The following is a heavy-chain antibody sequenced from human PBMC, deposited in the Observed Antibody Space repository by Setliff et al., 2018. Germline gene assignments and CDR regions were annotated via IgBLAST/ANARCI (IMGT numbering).Heavy chain of an antibody. V-gene: IGHV5-51*01. CDR1: GYTFTSYW. J-gene: IGHJ4*02. CDR2: IYPADSDA. CDR3: ARTLRYGGYLLAY. Sequence: PGESLKISCKASGYTFTSYWIGWVRQMPGKGLEWMGIIYPADSDAMYSPSFQGKVTISVDKFINTAYLQWNRLKASDTAIYYCARTLRYGGYLLAYWGQGTLVTVSS. D-gene: IGHD5-12*01.